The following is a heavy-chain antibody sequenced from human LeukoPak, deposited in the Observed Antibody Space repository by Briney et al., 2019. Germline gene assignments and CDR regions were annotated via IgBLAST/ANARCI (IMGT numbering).Heavy chain of an antibody. CDR3: ARDRRYDFWSGYSNY. CDR1: GYTFTGYY. CDR2: INPNSGGT. J-gene: IGHJ4*02. V-gene: IGHV1-2*02. Sequence: ASVKVSCKASGYTFTGYYMHWVRQAPGQGLEWMGWINPNSGGTNYAQKFQGRVTMTRDTSISTAYMELSRLRSDDTAVYYCARDRRYDFWSGYSNYWGQGTLVTVSS. D-gene: IGHD3-3*01.